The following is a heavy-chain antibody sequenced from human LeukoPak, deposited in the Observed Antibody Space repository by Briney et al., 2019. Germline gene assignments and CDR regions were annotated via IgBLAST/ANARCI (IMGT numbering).Heavy chain of an antibody. Sequence: GGSPRLSCTASGFTFGGYAMTWVRQAPGKGLEWVSSISGGSEDSYYADSVKGRFTISRDNSRSTLYLQMNSLRADDTAVYYCGRTIAQYSNSWLYYFYGLDVWGQGTTVTVSS. V-gene: IGHV3-23*01. J-gene: IGHJ6*02. CDR3: GRTIAQYSNSWLYYFYGLDV. CDR1: GFTFGGYA. CDR2: ISGGSEDS. D-gene: IGHD6-13*01.